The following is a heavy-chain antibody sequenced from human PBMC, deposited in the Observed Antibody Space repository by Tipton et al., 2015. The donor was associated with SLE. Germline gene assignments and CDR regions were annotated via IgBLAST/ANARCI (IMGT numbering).Heavy chain of an antibody. CDR1: GGSISSYY. CDR3: ARGLVGGGGFDY. CDR2: INHSGST. J-gene: IGHJ4*02. D-gene: IGHD3-16*01. V-gene: IGHV4-34*01. Sequence: TLSLTCTVSGGSISSYYWSWIRQPPGKGLEWIGEINHSGSTNYNPSLKSRVTISVDTSKNQFPLKLSSVTAADTAVYYCARGLVGGGGFDYWGQGTLVTVSS.